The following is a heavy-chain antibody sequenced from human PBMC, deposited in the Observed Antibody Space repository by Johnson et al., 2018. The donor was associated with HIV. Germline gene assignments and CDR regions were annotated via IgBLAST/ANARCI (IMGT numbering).Heavy chain of an antibody. CDR2: INWNGGSK. V-gene: IGHV3-20*04. CDR1: GFTFDDYG. CDR3: ARSLPGRGSYYAFDI. Sequence: VQLVESGGGVVRPGGSLRLSCAASGFTFDDYGMSWVRQAPGKGLEWVSGINWNGGSKDYADSVKGRFTISRDNAKNSLYLQMNSLRAEDTAVYYCARSLPGRGSYYAFDIWGQGTMVTVSS. J-gene: IGHJ3*02. D-gene: IGHD1-26*01.